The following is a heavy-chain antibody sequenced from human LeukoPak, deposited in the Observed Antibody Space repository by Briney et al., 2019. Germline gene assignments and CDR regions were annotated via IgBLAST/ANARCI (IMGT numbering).Heavy chain of an antibody. V-gene: IGHV4-39*07. Sequence: SETLSLTCTVSGGSISSSSYYWGWIRQPPGTGLEWIGSIYYSGSTYYNPSLKSRVTISVDTSKNQFSLKLSSVTAADTAVYYCASDYYDSSGYYAFDIWGQGQWSPSLQ. J-gene: IGHJ3*02. CDR3: ASDYYDSSGYYAFDI. CDR1: GGSISSSSYY. CDR2: IYYSGST. D-gene: IGHD3-22*01.